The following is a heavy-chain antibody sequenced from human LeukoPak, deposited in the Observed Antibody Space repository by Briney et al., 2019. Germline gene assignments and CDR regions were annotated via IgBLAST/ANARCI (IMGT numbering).Heavy chain of an antibody. CDR3: ARDEYYYDSSGYYVPLGAFDI. Sequence: GGSLRLSCAASGFTFSSYSMNWVRQAPGKGLEWVSSISSSSSYIYYADPVKGRFTISRDNAKNSLYLQMNSLRAEDTAVYYCARDEYYYDSSGYYVPLGAFDIWGQGTMVTVSS. CDR2: ISSSSSYI. CDR1: GFTFSSYS. V-gene: IGHV3-21*01. J-gene: IGHJ3*02. D-gene: IGHD3-22*01.